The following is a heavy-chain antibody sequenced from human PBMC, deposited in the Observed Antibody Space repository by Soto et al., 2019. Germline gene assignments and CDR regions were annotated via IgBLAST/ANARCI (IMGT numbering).Heavy chain of an antibody. Sequence: SETLSLPCTASGGSISSYYWSWIRQPPGKGLEWIGYIYYSGSTNYNPSLKSRVPISVDTPKNQFSLKLSSVTAADTAVSNCGRAPVITFGGVIVIGRNYGKDVWGQGTTGTASS. J-gene: IGHJ6*02. CDR3: GRAPVITFGGVIVIGRNYGKDV. V-gene: IGHV4-59*01. CDR1: GGSISSYY. CDR2: IYYSGST. D-gene: IGHD3-16*02.